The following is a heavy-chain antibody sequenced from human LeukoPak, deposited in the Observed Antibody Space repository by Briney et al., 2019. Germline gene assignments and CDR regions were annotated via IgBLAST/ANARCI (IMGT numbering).Heavy chain of an antibody. CDR3: ARDTGNCSGGSCYSGGLDY. CDR1: GFTFSSYA. V-gene: IGHV3-64*01. Sequence: GGSLRLSCAASGFTFSSYAMHWVRQAPGKGLEYVSAISSNGGSTYYANSVKGRFTISRDNAKNSLYLQMNSLRAEDTAVYYCARDTGNCSGGSCYSGGLDYWGQGTLVTVSS. D-gene: IGHD2-15*01. CDR2: ISSNGGST. J-gene: IGHJ4*02.